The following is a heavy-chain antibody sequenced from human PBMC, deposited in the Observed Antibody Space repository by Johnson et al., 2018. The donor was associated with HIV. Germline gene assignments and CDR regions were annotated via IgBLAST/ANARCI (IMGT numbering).Heavy chain of an antibody. V-gene: IGHV3-30-3*01. CDR2: ISYDGSNK. D-gene: IGHD3-16*01. CDR1: GFTFSSYA. J-gene: IGHJ3*02. Sequence: QVQLVESGGGVVQPGRSLRLSCAASGFTFSSYALHWVRQAPGKGLQWVAVISYDGSNKYYADSVKGRFTISRDNSKNTLHLQMNSLRAADTAVYYCAKVITASSVNSFGGVIDASDIWGQGTMVTVS. CDR3: AKVITASSVNSFGGVIDASDI.